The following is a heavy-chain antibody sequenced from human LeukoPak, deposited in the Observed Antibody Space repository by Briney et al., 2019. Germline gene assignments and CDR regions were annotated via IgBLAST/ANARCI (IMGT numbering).Heavy chain of an antibody. J-gene: IGHJ3*02. CDR3: ATQSPDYSIGPSYGSFDI. V-gene: IGHV3-23*01. CDR1: GFTFSTYA. CDR2: ICASGGNI. Sequence: GGSLRLSCAASGFTFSTYAMSWVRQAPGKGLEWVSSICASGGNIFYADSVKGRFTISRDNSKNTLFLQMNSLRAEDTALYYCATQSPDYSIGPSYGSFDIWGQGTMVTVSS. D-gene: IGHD3-10*01.